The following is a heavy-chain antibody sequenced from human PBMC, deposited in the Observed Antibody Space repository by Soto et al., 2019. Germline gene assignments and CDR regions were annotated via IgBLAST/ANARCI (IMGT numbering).Heavy chain of an antibody. V-gene: IGHV3-21*01. CDR1: GFTFSSYS. J-gene: IGHJ6*02. CDR2: ISSSSSYI. D-gene: IGHD3-3*01. CDR3: ARDLRFGGAYYYYGMDV. Sequence: EVQLVESGGGLVKPGGSLRLSCAASGFTFSSYSMNWVRQAPGKGLEWVSSISSSSSYIYYADSVKGRFTISRDNAKNSLYLQMNSLRAEDTAVYYCARDLRFGGAYYYYGMDVWGQGTTVTVSS.